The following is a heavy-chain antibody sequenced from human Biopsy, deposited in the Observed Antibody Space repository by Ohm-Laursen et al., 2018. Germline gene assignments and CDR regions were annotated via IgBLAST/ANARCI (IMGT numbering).Heavy chain of an antibody. V-gene: IGHV4-59*11. CDR1: GGSFTGHY. CDR2: ISHTGYT. D-gene: IGHD4-23*01. J-gene: IGHJ1*01. CDR3: ARGSNEYGGLYFPH. Sequence: TLSLTCTVSGGSFTGHYWTWIRHPPGKGLEWIGHISHTGYTSYKSSLKSRVTISLDTSRKHFPLRLTSLAAADTAVYYCARGSNEYGGLYFPHWGQGTLVTVSS.